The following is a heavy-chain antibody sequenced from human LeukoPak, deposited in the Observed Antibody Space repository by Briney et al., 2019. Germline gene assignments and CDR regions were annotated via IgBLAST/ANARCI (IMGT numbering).Heavy chain of an antibody. CDR2: IRYDGSNK. D-gene: IGHD3-10*01. Sequence: PGGSLRLSCAASGFTFSSYGVHWVRQAPGKGLEGVAFIRYDGSNKYYADSVKGRFTISRDNSKNTLYLQMNSLRAEDTAVYYCAKDWRRGSGFDYWGQGTLVTVSS. CDR1: GFTFSSYG. V-gene: IGHV3-30*02. CDR3: AKDWRRGSGFDY. J-gene: IGHJ4*02.